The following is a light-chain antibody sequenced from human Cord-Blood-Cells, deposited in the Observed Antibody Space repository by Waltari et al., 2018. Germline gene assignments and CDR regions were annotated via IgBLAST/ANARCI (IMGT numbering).Light chain of an antibody. J-gene: IGLJ3*02. CDR3: CSYAGSSTWV. Sequence: QSALTQPAYVSGSPGQSITISCTGTSSAVGCYKLFSCYQQHPGKAPKLMIYEGSKRPSGVSNRFSGSKSGNTASLTISGLQAEDEADYYCCSYAGSSTWVFGGGTKLTVL. CDR1: SSAVGCYKL. CDR2: EGS. V-gene: IGLV2-23*01.